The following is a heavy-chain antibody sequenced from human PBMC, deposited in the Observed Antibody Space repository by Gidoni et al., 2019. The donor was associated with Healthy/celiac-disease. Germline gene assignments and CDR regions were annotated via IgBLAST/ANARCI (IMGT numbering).Heavy chain of an antibody. CDR1: GYSISSGYY. CDR3: ARDRYYDSNSYEPKY. J-gene: IGHJ4*02. CDR2: IYHSGST. V-gene: IGHV4-38-2*02. D-gene: IGHD3-22*01. Sequence: QVQLQESGPGLVKPSETLSLTCTVSGYSISSGYYWGWIRQPPGKGLEWIGSIYHSGSTYYNPSLKSRVTISVDTSKNQFSLKLSSVTAADTAVYYCARDRYYDSNSYEPKYWGQGTLVTVSS.